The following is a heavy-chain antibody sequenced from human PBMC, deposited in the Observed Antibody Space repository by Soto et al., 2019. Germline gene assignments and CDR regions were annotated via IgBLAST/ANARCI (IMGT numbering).Heavy chain of an antibody. J-gene: IGHJ4*02. Sequence: GGSLRLSCAASGFTFSYYYMSWIRQAPGKGLEWVSYISSSSTYTNYADSVKGRFTISRDNAKNSLYLQMNSLRAEDTAVYYCAGLAAQDYGDYWGQGTLVTVSS. CDR3: AGLAAQDYGDY. V-gene: IGHV3-11*06. CDR1: GFTFSYYY. CDR2: ISSSSTYT.